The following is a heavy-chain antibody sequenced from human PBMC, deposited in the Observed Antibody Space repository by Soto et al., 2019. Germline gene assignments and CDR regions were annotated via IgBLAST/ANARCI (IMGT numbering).Heavy chain of an antibody. Sequence: QVPLVQSGAEVKKPGSSVKVSCKASGGTFSSYAISWVRQAPGQGLEWMGGIIPIFGTANYAQKFQGRVTITADESTSTAYMELSSLRSDDTAVYYCASGLGDYDFWSGPPDYWGQGTLVTVSS. J-gene: IGHJ4*02. CDR3: ASGLGDYDFWSGPPDY. CDR2: IIPIFGTA. CDR1: GGTFSSYA. D-gene: IGHD3-3*01. V-gene: IGHV1-69*01.